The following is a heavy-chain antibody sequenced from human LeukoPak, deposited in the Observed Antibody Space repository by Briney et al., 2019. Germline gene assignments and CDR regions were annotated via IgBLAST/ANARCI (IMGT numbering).Heavy chain of an antibody. Sequence: SETLSLTCSVSGGSISSSSYYWGWIRQPPGQGLEWIGSFYYSWSTYYNPSLKSRVTISVDTSKNQFSLKLSSVTASDTAVYYCARDVYGSGAAKYYYYYYMDVWGKGTTVTISS. CDR1: GGSISSSSYY. CDR3: ARDVYGSGAAKYYYYYYMDV. CDR2: FYYSWST. D-gene: IGHD3-10*01. J-gene: IGHJ6*03. V-gene: IGHV4-39*02.